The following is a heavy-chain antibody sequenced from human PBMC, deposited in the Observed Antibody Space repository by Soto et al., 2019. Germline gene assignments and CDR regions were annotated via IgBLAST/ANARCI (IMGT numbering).Heavy chain of an antibody. CDR1: GGTCIGHG. CDR2: INHSGST. V-gene: IGHV4-34*01. J-gene: IGHJ4*02. D-gene: IGHD3-10*01. Sequence: SLTWSVDGGTCIGHGWSWISQHPGKGLEWIGEINHSGSTNYNPSLKSRVTISVDTSKNLFSLKLSSVTAADTSVYHCSRGGSMIRGRNFFDAWGQGVPVTVSS. CDR3: SRGGSMIRGRNFFDA.